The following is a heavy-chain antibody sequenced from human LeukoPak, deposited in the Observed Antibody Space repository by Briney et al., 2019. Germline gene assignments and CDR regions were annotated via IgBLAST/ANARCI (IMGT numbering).Heavy chain of an antibody. CDR3: AKALSLNSGYSPDAFDI. Sequence: PGGSLRLSCAASGFSFSSYGMHWLRQAPGKGLEWVAFIRNDGSNTYYADSVKGRFTISRDNSKNTLYLQMNSLRAEDTAVYYCAKALSLNSGYSPDAFDIWGQGTMVTVSS. V-gene: IGHV3-30*02. CDR1: GFSFSSYG. D-gene: IGHD3-22*01. CDR2: IRNDGSNT. J-gene: IGHJ3*02.